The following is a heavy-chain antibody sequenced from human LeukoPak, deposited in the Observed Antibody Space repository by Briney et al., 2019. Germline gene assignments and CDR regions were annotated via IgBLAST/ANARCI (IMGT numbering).Heavy chain of an antibody. J-gene: IGHJ4*02. Sequence: ASVKVSCKASGYTFTGYYMHCVRQAPGQGLEWMGWIIPNSGGTNYAQKFQGRVTMTRDTSISTAYMELSRLTSDDTAVYYCARDLVLGRGYDSRDYWGQGTLVTVSS. V-gene: IGHV1-2*02. CDR3: ARDLVLGRGYDSRDY. D-gene: IGHD5-12*01. CDR1: GYTFTGYY. CDR2: IIPNSGGT.